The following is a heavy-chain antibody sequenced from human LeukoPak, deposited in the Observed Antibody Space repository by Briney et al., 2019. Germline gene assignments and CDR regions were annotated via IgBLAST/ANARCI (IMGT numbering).Heavy chain of an antibody. CDR1: GYTFTSYY. CDR2: INPSGGST. CDR3: ARDQYTIGTTPNWFDP. V-gene: IGHV1-46*01. D-gene: IGHD1-1*01. J-gene: IGHJ5*02. Sequence: ASVKVSCKASGYTFTSYYMHWVRQAPGQGLEWMGIINPSGGSTRYAQKFQGRVTMTRDTSTSTVYMELSSLRSEDTAVYYCARDQYTIGTTPNWFDPWGQGTLVTVSS.